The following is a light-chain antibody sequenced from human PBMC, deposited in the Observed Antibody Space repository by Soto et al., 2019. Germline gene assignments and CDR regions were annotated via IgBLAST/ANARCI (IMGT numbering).Light chain of an antibody. J-gene: IGKJ1*01. CDR3: QQYNSYTWT. CDR2: AAS. CDR1: QSISNS. Sequence: DIQMTQSPSSLSASVGDRVTIACRASQSISNSLNWYQQKPGRAPKLLIYAASSLQSGVPSRFSGSGSGTEFTLTISSLQPDDFATYYCQQYNSYTWTFGQGTKVDIK. V-gene: IGKV1-16*01.